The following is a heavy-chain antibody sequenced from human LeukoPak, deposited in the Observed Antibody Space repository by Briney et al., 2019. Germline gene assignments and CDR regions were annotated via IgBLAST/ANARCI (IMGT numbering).Heavy chain of an antibody. D-gene: IGHD1-14*01. CDR2: ISASGDFI. J-gene: IGHJ4*02. V-gene: IGHV3-23*01. CDR3: AKSLPNPSY. CDR1: GFTFSNYA. Sequence: GGSLRLSCPASGFTFSNYAMIWVRQAPGKGLEWVSGISASGDFIHYADSVKGRFTISRDNSKNTLYLQINSLRADDTAVYYCAKSLPNPSYWGQGTLVTVSS.